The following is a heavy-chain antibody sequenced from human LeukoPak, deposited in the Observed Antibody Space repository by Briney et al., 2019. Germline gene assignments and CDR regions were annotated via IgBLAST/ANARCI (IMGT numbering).Heavy chain of an antibody. J-gene: IGHJ4*02. D-gene: IGHD3-9*01. CDR2: MNPSNNGA. CDR1: GGTFSSYA. Sequence: ASVKVSCKASGGTFSSYAISWVRQAPGQGLEWMGWMNPSNNGANYAQKFQGRVVMTRDTSISTAYVELTRLTSDDTAVYYCARVRNDILTGYYSYYSDYWGQGTLVTVSS. V-gene: IGHV1-2*02. CDR3: ARVRNDILTGYYSYYSDY.